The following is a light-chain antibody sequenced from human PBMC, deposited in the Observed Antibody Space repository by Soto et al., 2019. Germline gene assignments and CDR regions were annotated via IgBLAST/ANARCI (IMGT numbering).Light chain of an antibody. Sequence: QSVLNQPPSASGTPGQRVTISCSGSSSNIGSNTVNWYQQLPGTAPKLLSYSNNQRPSGVPDRFSGSKSGTSASLAISGLQSEDEADYYCAAWDDSLNGHAVFGGGTQLTVL. CDR2: SNN. V-gene: IGLV1-44*01. CDR1: SSNIGSNT. J-gene: IGLJ7*01. CDR3: AAWDDSLNGHAV.